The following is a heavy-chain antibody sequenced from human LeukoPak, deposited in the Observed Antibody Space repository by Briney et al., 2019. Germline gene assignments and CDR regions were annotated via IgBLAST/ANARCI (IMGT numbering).Heavy chain of an antibody. CDR3: ARGTGFSGSYYFDP. CDR1: GYTFTSYD. J-gene: IGHJ5*02. D-gene: IGHD1-26*01. Sequence: ASVKVSCKASGYTFTSYDINWARQATGQGLEWMGWMNPNSGNTGYAQKFQGRVTMTRNTSISTAYMELSSLRSEDTAVYYCARGTGFSGSYYFDPWGQGTLVTVSS. V-gene: IGHV1-8*01. CDR2: MNPNSGNT.